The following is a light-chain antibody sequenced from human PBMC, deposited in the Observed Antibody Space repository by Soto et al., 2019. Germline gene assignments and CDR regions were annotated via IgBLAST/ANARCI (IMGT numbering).Light chain of an antibody. J-gene: IGKJ5*01. CDR1: QSVSSK. CDR3: QQRSNWTRIT. Sequence: EIMLTQSPATVALSPGERATLSCRASQSVSSKLAWYQQKPGQAPRLLIYDASNRATGIPARFSGSGSGTDFTLTISRLEPEDLEVYYCQQRSNWTRITFGQGTRLEI. V-gene: IGKV3-11*01. CDR2: DAS.